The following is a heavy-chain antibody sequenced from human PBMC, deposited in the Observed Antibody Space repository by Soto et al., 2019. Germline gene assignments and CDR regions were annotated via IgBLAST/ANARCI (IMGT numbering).Heavy chain of an antibody. CDR2: VSSIGGIT. V-gene: IGHV3-23*01. J-gene: IGHJ4*02. CDR3: TKTRYFDFPGTFDY. Sequence: GGSLRLSCATSGFTFSSYAMSWVRQAPGEGLEWISAVSSIGGITYYTDSVKGRFTISRDTSKNTLYLQMSSLRVEDTAIYYCTKTRYFDFPGTFDYWGQGTQVTVSS. CDR1: GFTFSSYA. D-gene: IGHD3-9*01.